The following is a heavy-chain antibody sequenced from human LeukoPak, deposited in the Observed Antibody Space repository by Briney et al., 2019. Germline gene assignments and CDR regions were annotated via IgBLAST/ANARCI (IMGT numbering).Heavy chain of an antibody. V-gene: IGHV1-18*01. Sequence: ASVKVSCKASGYTFTMYGITWVRQAPGQGLEWMGWISAYNDNTNYAQNLQDRVTMTTDASTSTVYMELRSLRSDDTAVYSCARGWDSSSLDRYNWFDPWGQGTLVTVSS. D-gene: IGHD6-13*01. CDR1: GYTFTMYG. CDR3: ARGWDSSSLDRYNWFDP. CDR2: ISAYNDNT. J-gene: IGHJ5*02.